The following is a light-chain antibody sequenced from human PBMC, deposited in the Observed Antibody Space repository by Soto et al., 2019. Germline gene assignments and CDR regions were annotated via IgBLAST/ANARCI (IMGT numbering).Light chain of an antibody. CDR2: GAA. CDR1: QSVSSSY. Sequence: EIVLTQSPGTLSLSPGERATLSCRASQSVSSSYLAWYQQKPGQAPRLLIYGAASRATAIPDRFCGGGSATDFTTIISRLEPDDFVVYYCQQYGSSSIFTFGPGTKVDIK. CDR3: QQYGSSSIFT. V-gene: IGKV3-20*01. J-gene: IGKJ3*01.